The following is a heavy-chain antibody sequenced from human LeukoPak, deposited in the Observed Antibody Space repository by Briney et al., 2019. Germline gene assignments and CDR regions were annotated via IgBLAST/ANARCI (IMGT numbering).Heavy chain of an antibody. Sequence: SVEVSCKASGGTFSSYAISWVRQAPGQGLEWMGRIIPILGIANYAQKFQGRVTITADKSTSTAYMELSSLRSEDTAVYYCASGFREQWLVQENWGQGTLVTVSS. V-gene: IGHV1-69*04. CDR3: ASGFREQWLVQEN. CDR2: IIPILGIA. CDR1: GGTFSSYA. D-gene: IGHD6-19*01. J-gene: IGHJ4*02.